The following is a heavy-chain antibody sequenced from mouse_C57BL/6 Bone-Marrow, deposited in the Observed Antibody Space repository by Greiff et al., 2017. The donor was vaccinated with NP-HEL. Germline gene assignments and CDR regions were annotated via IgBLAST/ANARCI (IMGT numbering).Heavy chain of an antibody. Sequence: QVQLQQPGAELVKPGASVKLSCKASGYTFTSYWMHWVKQRPGQGLEWIGMLHPNSGSTNYNEKFKSKATLTVDKSSSTAYMQLSSLPSEDSAVYYCARRVITTVVVYWYFDVWGTGTTVTVSS. CDR2: LHPNSGST. CDR1: GYTFTSYW. J-gene: IGHJ1*03. D-gene: IGHD1-1*01. V-gene: IGHV1-64*01. CDR3: ARRVITTVVVYWYFDV.